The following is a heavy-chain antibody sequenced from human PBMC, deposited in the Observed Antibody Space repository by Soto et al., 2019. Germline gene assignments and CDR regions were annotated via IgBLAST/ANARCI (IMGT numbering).Heavy chain of an antibody. D-gene: IGHD3-22*01. CDR1: GFTFSSYA. Sequence: GGSLRLSCAASGFTFSSYAMSWVRQAPGKGLEWVSAISGSGGSTYYADSVKGRFTISRDNSKNTLYRQMNSLRAEDTAVYYCAKPITMIVVVTGSFDIWGQGTMVTVSS. CDR3: AKPITMIVVVTGSFDI. CDR2: ISGSGGST. J-gene: IGHJ3*02. V-gene: IGHV3-23*01.